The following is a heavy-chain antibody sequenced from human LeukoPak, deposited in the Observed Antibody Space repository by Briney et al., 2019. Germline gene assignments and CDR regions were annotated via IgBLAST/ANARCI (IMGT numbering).Heavy chain of an antibody. CDR3: ARGDYYDRRFDN. V-gene: IGHV3-7*02. J-gene: IGHJ4*02. Sequence: GGSLRLSCSAAGFTLSASWMNWVRQAPGKGLEWVADIKQDGSEKYYVDSVKGRFTISRDNAKNSLYLHLNSLRAEDTALYYCARGDYYDRRFDNWGQGILVTVSS. CDR1: GFTLSASW. CDR2: IKQDGSEK. D-gene: IGHD3-22*01.